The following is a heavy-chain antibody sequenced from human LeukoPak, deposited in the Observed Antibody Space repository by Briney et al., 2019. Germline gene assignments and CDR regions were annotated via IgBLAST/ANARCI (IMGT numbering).Heavy chain of an antibody. J-gene: IGHJ6*02. D-gene: IGHD4-11*01. V-gene: IGHV3-30*04. Sequence: GGSLRLSCAASGFTFIQHSMNWIRQAPGKGLEWVAVVSHNGGLTFYADSVRGRFTISRDNSKNTLYLQMNSLRAEDTAVYYCAREGVTTTGDYYYYGMDVWGQGTTVTVSS. CDR3: AREGVTTTGDYYYYGMDV. CDR1: GFTFIQHS. CDR2: VSHNGGLT.